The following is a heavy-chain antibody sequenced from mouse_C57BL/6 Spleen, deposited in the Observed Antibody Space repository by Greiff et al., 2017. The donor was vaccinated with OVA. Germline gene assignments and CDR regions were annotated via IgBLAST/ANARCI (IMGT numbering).Heavy chain of an antibody. CDR3: ARVGVTTNFDY. Sequence: QVQLKQSGAELVKPGASVKISCKASGYAFSSYWMNWVKQRPGKGLEWIGQIYPGDGDTNSNGKFKGKATLTADKSSSTAYMQLSSLTSEDSSFYFCARVGVTTNFDYWGQGTTLTVSS. D-gene: IGHD2-2*01. V-gene: IGHV1-80*01. CDR2: IYPGDGDT. J-gene: IGHJ2*01. CDR1: GYAFSSYW.